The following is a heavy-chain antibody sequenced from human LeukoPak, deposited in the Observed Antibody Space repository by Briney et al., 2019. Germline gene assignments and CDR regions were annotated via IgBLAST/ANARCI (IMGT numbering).Heavy chain of an antibody. V-gene: IGHV4-59*01. Sequence: SETLSLTCTVSGGSISSYYWSWIRQPAGKGLEWIGYIYYSGSTNYNPSLKSRVTISVDTSKNQFSLKLSSVTAADTAVYYCARELRFLEWLFDIWGQGTMVTVSS. J-gene: IGHJ3*02. CDR2: IYYSGST. CDR1: GGSISSYY. CDR3: ARELRFLEWLFDI. D-gene: IGHD3-3*01.